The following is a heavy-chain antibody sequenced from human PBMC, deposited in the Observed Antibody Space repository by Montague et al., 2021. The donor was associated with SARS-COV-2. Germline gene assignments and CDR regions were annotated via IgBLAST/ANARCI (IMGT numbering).Heavy chain of an antibody. CDR3: ARHGPFVVVTAIHDTFDI. V-gene: IGHV4-59*08. D-gene: IGHD2-21*02. CDR2: IYYSGST. CDR1: GGSISTYY. Sequence: SETLTLTCTVSGGSISTYYWSWIRQPPGKGLEWIGYIYYSGSTNYNPSLKSRVTISVDTSKNQFSLKLSSVTAADTAVYYCARHGPFVVVTAIHDTFDIWGQGTMVTVSS. J-gene: IGHJ3*02.